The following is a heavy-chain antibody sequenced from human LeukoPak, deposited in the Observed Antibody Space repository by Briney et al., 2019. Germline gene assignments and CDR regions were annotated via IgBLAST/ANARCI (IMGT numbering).Heavy chain of an antibody. CDR1: GYTFTSYD. V-gene: IGHV1-8*01. CDR2: MNPNSGNT. J-gene: IGHJ6*03. CDR3: ARGREQLVLPYYYYYMDV. D-gene: IGHD6-6*01. Sequence: ASVKVSCKASGYTFTSYDINWVRQATGQGLEWMGWMNPNSGNTGYAQKFQGRVTMTRDTSISTAYMELSRLRSDDTAVYYCARGREQLVLPYYYYYMDVWGKGTTVTVSS.